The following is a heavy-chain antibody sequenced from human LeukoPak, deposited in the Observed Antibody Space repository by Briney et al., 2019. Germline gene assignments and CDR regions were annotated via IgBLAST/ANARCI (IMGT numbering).Heavy chain of an antibody. CDR2: IYPGDSDT. CDR3: ARRVAAVGEYYFDY. Sequence: KGGEPLKISCKGSGYSFTSYWIGWVRQMPGKGLEWMGIIYPGDSDTRYSPSFQGQVTISADKSISTAYLQWSSLKASNTAMYYCARRVAAVGEYYFDYWGQGTLVTVSS. CDR1: GYSFTSYW. D-gene: IGHD6-13*01. J-gene: IGHJ4*02. V-gene: IGHV5-51*01.